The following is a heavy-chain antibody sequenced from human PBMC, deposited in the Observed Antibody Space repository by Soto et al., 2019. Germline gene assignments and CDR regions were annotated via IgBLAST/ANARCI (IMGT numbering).Heavy chain of an antibody. CDR3: AREVPNGDYIAVVTAAPPNARSV. V-gene: IGHV3-11*01. J-gene: IGHJ6*02. D-gene: IGHD2-2*01. CDR2: ISSSGSTI. CDR1: GFTFSDYY. Sequence: GGSLRLSCAASGFTFSDYYMSWIRQAPGKGLEWVSYISSSGSTIYYADSVKGRFTISRDNAKNSPYLQMNSLRAEDTAVYYCAREVPNGDYIAVVTAAPPNARSVWGQGTTVTVSS.